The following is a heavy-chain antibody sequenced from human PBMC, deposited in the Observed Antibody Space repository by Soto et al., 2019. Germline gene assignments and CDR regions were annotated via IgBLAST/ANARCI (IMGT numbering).Heavy chain of an antibody. V-gene: IGHV2-5*05. CDR2: ISWDVDK. CDR3: AHRPRIVGATRYWYFDL. D-gene: IGHD1-26*01. CDR1: GFSLSTSGVG. Sequence: QITLKESGPTLVKPTQTLTLTCTFSGFSLSTSGVGVGWIRQPPGKALEWLALISWDVDKRYGPPLNSRLTITNDTPKTQVVLTMTNMDPVDTATYYCAHRPRIVGATRYWYFDLWGRGTLVTVSS. J-gene: IGHJ2*01.